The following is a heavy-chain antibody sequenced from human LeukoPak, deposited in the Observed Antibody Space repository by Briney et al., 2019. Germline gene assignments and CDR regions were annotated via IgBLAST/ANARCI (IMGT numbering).Heavy chain of an antibody. CDR3: ARGPGTWYYY. CDR2: INHSGST. J-gene: IGHJ4*02. CDR1: GGSFSGYY. Sequence: AETLSLTCAVYGGSFSGYYWSWIRQPPGKGLEWIGEINHSGSTNYNPSLKSRVTISIDTSKNQFSLKLSSVTAADTALYYCARGPGTWYYYWGQGTLVTVSS. D-gene: IGHD6-13*01. V-gene: IGHV4-34*01.